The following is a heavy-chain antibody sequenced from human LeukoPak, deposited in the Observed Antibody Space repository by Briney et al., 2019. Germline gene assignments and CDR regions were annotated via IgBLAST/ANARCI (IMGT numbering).Heavy chain of an antibody. V-gene: IGHV1-18*01. CDR1: GYTFTSYG. D-gene: IGHD6-13*01. CDR2: ISAYNGNT. Sequence: ASVKVSCKASGYTFTSYGISWVRQAPGQGLEWMGWISAYNGNTNYAQKLQGRVTMTTDTSTSTAYMELRSLRSDDTAVYYCASSSWYQRWFDPWGQGTLVTVFS. CDR3: ASSSWYQRWFDP. J-gene: IGHJ5*02.